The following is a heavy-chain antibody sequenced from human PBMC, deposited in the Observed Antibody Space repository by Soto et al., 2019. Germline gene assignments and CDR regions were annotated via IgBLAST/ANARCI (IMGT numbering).Heavy chain of an antibody. Sequence: QVQLVESGGGVVQPGRSLSLSCAASGFTFSSYGMHWVRQAPGKGLERVAVIWYDGSNKYYADSVKGRFTISRDNSKNTLYLQMNSLRAEDTAVYYCARDRTTVTTAPFDYWGQGTLVTVSS. CDR1: GFTFSSYG. CDR3: ARDRTTVTTAPFDY. J-gene: IGHJ4*02. V-gene: IGHV3-33*01. CDR2: IWYDGSNK. D-gene: IGHD4-17*01.